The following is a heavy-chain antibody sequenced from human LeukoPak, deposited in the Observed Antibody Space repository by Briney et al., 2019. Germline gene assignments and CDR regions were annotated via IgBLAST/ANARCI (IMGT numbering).Heavy chain of an antibody. Sequence: GGSLRFSCAASGFTFSSYWMSWVRQAPGKGLEWVANIKQDGSEKYYVDSVKGRFTISRDNAKNSLYLQMNSLRAEDTAVYYCARSHYYDSSGLYTLGADAFDIWGQGTMVTVSS. J-gene: IGHJ3*02. CDR3: ARSHYYDSSGLYTLGADAFDI. V-gene: IGHV3-7*01. CDR2: IKQDGSEK. CDR1: GFTFSSYW. D-gene: IGHD3-22*01.